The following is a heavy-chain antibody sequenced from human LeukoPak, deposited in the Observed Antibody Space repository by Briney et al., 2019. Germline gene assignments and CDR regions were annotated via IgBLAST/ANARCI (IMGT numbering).Heavy chain of an antibody. CDR3: ARDYYDFWSGHLNYYYYHMDV. CDR1: GGTFSSYA. CDR2: IIPIFGTA. J-gene: IGHJ6*03. D-gene: IGHD3-3*01. V-gene: IGHV1-69*06. Sequence: SVKVSCKASGGTFSSYAISWVRQAPGQGLEWMGGIIPIFGTANYAQKFQGRVTITADKSTSTAYMELSSLRSEDTAVYYCARDYYDFWSGHLNYYYYHMDVWGKGTTVTVSS.